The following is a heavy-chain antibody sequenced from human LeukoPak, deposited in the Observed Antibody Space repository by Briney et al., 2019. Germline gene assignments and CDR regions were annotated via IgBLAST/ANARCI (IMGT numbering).Heavy chain of an antibody. D-gene: IGHD6-13*01. CDR1: GFTFSSYS. CDR3: ARGGGYSSRVSDAFDI. Sequence: GGSLRLSCAASGFTFSSYSMDWVRQAPGKGLEWVSSISSSSSYIYYADSVKGRFTISRDNAKNSLYLQMNSLRAEDTAVYYCARGGGYSSRVSDAFDIWGQGTMVTVSS. V-gene: IGHV3-21*01. CDR2: ISSSSSYI. J-gene: IGHJ3*02.